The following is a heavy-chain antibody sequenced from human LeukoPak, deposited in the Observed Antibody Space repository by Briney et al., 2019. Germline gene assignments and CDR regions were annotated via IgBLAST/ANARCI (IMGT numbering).Heavy chain of an antibody. CDR3: AKAYSSSWADFDY. Sequence: GGSLRLSCAASGFTFNNYAMNWVRQAPGKGLEWVSGISGSGDSASYADSVKGRFTISRDNSKNTLYLQMNSLRAEDTVLYYCAKAYSSSWADFDYWGQGTLVTVSS. D-gene: IGHD6-13*01. J-gene: IGHJ4*02. CDR2: ISGSGDSA. CDR1: GFTFNNYA. V-gene: IGHV3-23*01.